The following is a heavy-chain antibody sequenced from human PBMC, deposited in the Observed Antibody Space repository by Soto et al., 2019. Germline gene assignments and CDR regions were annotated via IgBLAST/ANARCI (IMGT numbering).Heavy chain of an antibody. V-gene: IGHV3-73*01. J-gene: IGHJ6*02. D-gene: IGHD6-13*01. CDR3: TRRAAAAAVVPYGMDV. CDR2: IRSKANSYAT. CDR1: GVTLMGSA. Sequence: PGGTLRLSCAASGVTLMGSAMHWVRKASGKGLGWVGRIRSKANSYATAYAASVKGRFTISRDDSKNTAYLQMNSLKTEETAVYYCTRRAAAAAVVPYGMDVWGQGTTVTVSS.